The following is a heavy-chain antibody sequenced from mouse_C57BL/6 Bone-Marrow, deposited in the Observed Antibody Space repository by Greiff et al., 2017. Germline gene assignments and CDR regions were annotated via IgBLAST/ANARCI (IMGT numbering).Heavy chain of an antibody. CDR2: INPGSGGT. CDR1: GYAFTNYL. J-gene: IGHJ1*03. Sequence: VQLQQSGAELVRPGTSVKVSCKASGYAFTNYLIEWVKQRPGQGLEWIGVINPGSGGTNYNEKFKGKATLTADKSSSTAYMQLSSLTSEDSAVYFCAILDVYPWYFDVWGTGTTVTVSS. CDR3: AILDVYPWYFDV. V-gene: IGHV1-54*01.